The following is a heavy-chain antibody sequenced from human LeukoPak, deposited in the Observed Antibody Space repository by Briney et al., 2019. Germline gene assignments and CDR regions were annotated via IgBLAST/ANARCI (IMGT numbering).Heavy chain of an antibody. CDR2: ISNNGGST. CDR3: ATYSYDYNDY. Sequence: GGSLRLSCAASGFTVSSNYMSWVRQAPGKGLEWVSTISNNGGSTYQTDSVKGRSTISRDNSKNTLYLQMNSLRAEDTAIYYCATYSYDYNDYWGQGTLVTVSS. J-gene: IGHJ4*02. D-gene: IGHD5-18*01. V-gene: IGHV3-23*01. CDR1: GFTVSSNY.